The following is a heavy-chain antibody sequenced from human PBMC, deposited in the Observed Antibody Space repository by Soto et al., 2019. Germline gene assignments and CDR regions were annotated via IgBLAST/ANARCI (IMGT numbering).Heavy chain of an antibody. CDR1: VCSFSDYW. CDR2: IKFDGSEK. D-gene: IGHD2-8*01. J-gene: IGHJ5*01. Sequence: GGSLRLSCVSSVCSFSDYWMSCVRQSPGKWPEWVANIKFDGSEKQYVDSVRGRFSISRDNFRNSLFLQMNSLRAGDTAIYYCVKDGGYCSSATRYSPRTHYFDSWDHVTLVTVSS. V-gene: IGHV3-7*03. CDR3: VKDGGYCSSATRYSPRTHYFDS.